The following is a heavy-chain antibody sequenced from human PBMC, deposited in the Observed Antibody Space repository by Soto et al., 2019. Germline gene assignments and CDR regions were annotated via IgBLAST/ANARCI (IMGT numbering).Heavy chain of an antibody. CDR2: ISPMFGAA. Sequence: QVQLVQSGAEMKKPGSSVKGSCQSSGGTFNTYAMNWVRQAPGQGPEWMGDISPMFGAANYAPKFQGRVTITADESTGTSYMQLSSLTSEDTALYFCAREVQVQTPAFVYWGQGTLFTVSS. CDR3: AREVQVQTPAFVY. V-gene: IGHV1-69*19. D-gene: IGHD3-10*01. CDR1: GGTFNTYA. J-gene: IGHJ4*02.